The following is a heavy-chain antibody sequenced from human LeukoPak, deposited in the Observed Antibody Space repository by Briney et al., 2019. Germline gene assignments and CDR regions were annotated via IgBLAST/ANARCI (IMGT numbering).Heavy chain of an antibody. J-gene: IGHJ4*02. D-gene: IGHD3-22*01. CDR3: ARGTDYYDSSGSWGYFDY. CDR1: GYTFTSYD. CDR2: MNPNSGNT. V-gene: IGHV1-8*01. Sequence: ASVKVSCKASGYTFTSYDINWVRQATGQGLEWMEWMNPNSGNTGYAQKFQGRVTMTRNTSTSTAYMELSSLRSEDTAVYYCARGTDYYDSSGSWGYFDYWGQGTLVTVSS.